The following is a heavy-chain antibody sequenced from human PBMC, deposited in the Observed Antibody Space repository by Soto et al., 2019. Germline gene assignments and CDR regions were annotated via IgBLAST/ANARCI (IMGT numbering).Heavy chain of an antibody. J-gene: IGHJ4*02. Sequence: GASVKVSCKASGYTFTSYYMHWVRQAPGQGLEWMGIINPSGGSTSYAQKFQGRVTMNRDKSTSTVQMALSRLRSGGTAVYYCARANAYSPGYFDYWGKGTRVTIS. D-gene: IGHD3-16*01. CDR1: GYTFTSYY. CDR2: INPSGGST. V-gene: IGHV1-46*01. CDR3: ARANAYSPGYFDY.